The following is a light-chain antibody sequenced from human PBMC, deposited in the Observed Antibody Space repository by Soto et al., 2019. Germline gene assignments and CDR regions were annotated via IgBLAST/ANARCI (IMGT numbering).Light chain of an antibody. Sequence: QSALTQPPSASGSPGQSVTISCTGTSSDVGAYNYVSWYQQLPGKAPKLIIYEVSKRPSGVPDRFSGSKSGNTASLTVSGLQAEDEADYYCTSYAGTYRSFYVFGTGTKVTVL. CDR3: TSYAGTYRSFYV. CDR1: SSDVGAYNY. V-gene: IGLV2-8*01. CDR2: EVS. J-gene: IGLJ1*01.